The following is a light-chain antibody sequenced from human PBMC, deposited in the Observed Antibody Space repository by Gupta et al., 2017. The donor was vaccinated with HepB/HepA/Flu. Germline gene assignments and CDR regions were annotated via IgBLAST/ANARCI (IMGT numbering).Light chain of an antibody. CDR3: SAWDDSLNGHGV. CDR1: SSNIGSNT. CDR2: SNN. V-gene: IGLV1-44*01. J-gene: IGLJ3*02. Sequence: QSVLTQPPSASGTPGQRVTISCSGSSSNIGSNTVNWYQQLPGTDPQLLIYSNNQRPSGVPDRFSGSKSGASASLAISGRQSEEEADYYCSAWDDSLNGHGVFGGGTKLTVL.